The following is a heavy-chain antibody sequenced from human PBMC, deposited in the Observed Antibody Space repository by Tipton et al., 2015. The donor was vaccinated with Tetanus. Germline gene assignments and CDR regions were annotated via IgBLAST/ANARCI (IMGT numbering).Heavy chain of an antibody. D-gene: IGHD1-26*01. CDR1: GYTLTELS. CDR2: FDPEDGET. J-gene: IGHJ3*02. CDR3: AREARWGLPAAFDI. Sequence: QLVQSRAEVKKPGASVKVSCKVSGYTLTELSMHWVRQAPGKGLEWMGGFDPEDGETIYAQKFQGGVTMTEETSTDTAYMELSSRGCGARAVYYGAREARWGLPAAFDIWGQGTMVTVSS. V-gene: IGHV1-24*01.